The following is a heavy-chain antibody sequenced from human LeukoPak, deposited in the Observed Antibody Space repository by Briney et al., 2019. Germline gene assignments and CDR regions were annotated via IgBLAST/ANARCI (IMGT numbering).Heavy chain of an antibody. V-gene: IGHV3-48*03. J-gene: IGHJ4*02. CDR3: ARGFQVHYGDYGYFDY. Sequence: GGSLRLSCAASGFTFSSYEMNWVRQAPGKGLEWVSYISSSGSTIYYADSVKGRFTISRDNAKNSLYLQMNSLRAEDTAVYHCARGFQVHYGDYGYFDYWGQGTLVTVSS. CDR2: ISSSGSTI. CDR1: GFTFSSYE. D-gene: IGHD4-17*01.